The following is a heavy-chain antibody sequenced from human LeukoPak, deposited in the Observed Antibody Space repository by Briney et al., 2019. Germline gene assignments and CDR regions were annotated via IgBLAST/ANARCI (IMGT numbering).Heavy chain of an antibody. V-gene: IGHV3-30*04. CDR1: AFTFSSYA. D-gene: IGHD3-22*01. Sequence: GGSLRLSCAASAFTFSSYAMHWVRQAPGKGLEWVAIISYDGSNKYYADSVKGRFTISRDNSKNTLYLQMNSLRAEDTAVYYCARVRGYYYDSSGYYPHDAFDIWGQGTMVTVSS. CDR2: ISYDGSNK. CDR3: ARVRGYYYDSSGYYPHDAFDI. J-gene: IGHJ3*02.